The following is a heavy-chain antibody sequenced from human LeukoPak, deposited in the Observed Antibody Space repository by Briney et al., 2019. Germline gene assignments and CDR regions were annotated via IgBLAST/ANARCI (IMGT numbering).Heavy chain of an antibody. CDR2: ISYDGSNK. CDR3: ARRAGAYSHPYDY. CDR1: GFTFSSYA. Sequence: GGSLRLSCAASGFTFSSYAMHWVRQAPGKGLEWVAVISYDGSNKYYADSVKGRFTISRDNSKNTLYLQMNSLRAEDTAVYYCARRAGAYSHPYDYWGQGALVTVSS. D-gene: IGHD4/OR15-4a*01. J-gene: IGHJ4*02. V-gene: IGHV3-30*04.